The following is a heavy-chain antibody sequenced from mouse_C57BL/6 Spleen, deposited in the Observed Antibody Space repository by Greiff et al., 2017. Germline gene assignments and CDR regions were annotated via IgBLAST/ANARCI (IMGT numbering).Heavy chain of an antibody. Sequence: QVQLKESGPELVKPGASVKISCKASGYAFSSSWMNWVKQRPGKGLEWIGRIYPGDGDTNYTGKFKGKATLTADKSSSTAYMQLSSLTSEDSAVYFCAREDSSGSWFAYWGQGTLVTVSA. CDR3: AREDSSGSWFAY. V-gene: IGHV1-82*01. D-gene: IGHD3-2*02. CDR2: IYPGDGDT. J-gene: IGHJ3*01. CDR1: GYAFSSSW.